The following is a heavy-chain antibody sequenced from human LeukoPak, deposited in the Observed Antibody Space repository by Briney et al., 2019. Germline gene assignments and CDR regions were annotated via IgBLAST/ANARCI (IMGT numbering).Heavy chain of an antibody. CDR2: ITSSSSYI. J-gene: IGHJ4*02. CDR1: GFTFSRYS. V-gene: IGHV3-21*01. D-gene: IGHD6-13*01. CDR3: AISDMAAAGIDY. Sequence: GGSLRLSCAASGFTFSRYSMNWIRQAPGKGLEWVSSITSSSSYIYYADSVKGRFTISRDNAKNSLYLQMNSLRAEDTAVYYCAISDMAAAGIDYWGQGTLVTVSS.